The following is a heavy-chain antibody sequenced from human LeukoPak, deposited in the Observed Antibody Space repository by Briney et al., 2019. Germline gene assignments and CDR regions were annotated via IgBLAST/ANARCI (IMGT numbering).Heavy chain of an antibody. CDR2: VSSSSSTI. V-gene: IGHV3-11*04. J-gene: IGHJ3*02. D-gene: IGHD3-10*01. CDR1: GFTFSDYY. CDR3: ARVLLWFGELSAFDI. Sequence: GGSLRLSCAASGFTFSDYYMSWIRQAPGKGLEWVSYVSSSSSTIYYADSVKGRFTISRDNAKNSLYLQMNSLRAEDTAVYYCARVLLWFGELSAFDIWGQGTMVTVSS.